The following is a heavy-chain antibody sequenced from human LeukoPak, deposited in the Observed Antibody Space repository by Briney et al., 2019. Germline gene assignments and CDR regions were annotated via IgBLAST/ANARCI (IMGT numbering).Heavy chain of an antibody. Sequence: GGSLRLSCVASGFTFSKRWMTWVRQAPGKGLEWVAVVSNDGNDEYDADSVKGRFTISRDTSKNMLYLQMNSLRTDDTAMYYCARTEYCIRGSCYGLAFDVWGQGTMVTVSS. CDR3: ARTEYCIRGSCYGLAFDV. D-gene: IGHD2-15*01. CDR1: GFTFSKRW. CDR2: VSNDGNDE. J-gene: IGHJ3*01. V-gene: IGHV3-30*03.